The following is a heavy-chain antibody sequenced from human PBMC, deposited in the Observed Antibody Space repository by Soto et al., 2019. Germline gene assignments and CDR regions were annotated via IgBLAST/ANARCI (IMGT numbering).Heavy chain of an antibody. V-gene: IGHV2-5*02. CDR3: AHTYGPTNPVDY. CDR2: IYWDDDK. CDR1: GFSLSTSGVG. D-gene: IGHD4-17*01. Sequence: QITLKESGPTLVKPTQTLTLTCTFSGFSLSTSGVGVGWIRQPPGKALEWLALIYWDDDKRYSPSLKSRLTITKDTSKTQVVLTMTNMDPVDTATYYCAHTYGPTNPVDYWGQGTLVTVSS. J-gene: IGHJ4*02.